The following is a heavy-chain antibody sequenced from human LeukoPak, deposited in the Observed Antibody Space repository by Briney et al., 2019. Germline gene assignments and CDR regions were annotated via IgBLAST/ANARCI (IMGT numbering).Heavy chain of an antibody. V-gene: IGHV1-69*05. J-gene: IGHJ3*02. CDR1: GGTFSSYA. CDR3: AIDLGSEAAADNVGVAFDI. D-gene: IGHD6-13*01. CDR2: IIPIFGTA. Sequence: SVKVSCKASGGTFSSYAISWVRQAPGQGLEWMGGIIPIFGTANYAQKFQGRVTITTDESTSTAYMELSSLRSEDTAVYYCAIDLGSEAAADNVGVAFDIWGQGTMVTVSS.